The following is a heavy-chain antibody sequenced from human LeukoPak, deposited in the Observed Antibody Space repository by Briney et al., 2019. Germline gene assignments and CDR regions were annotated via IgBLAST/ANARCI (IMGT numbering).Heavy chain of an antibody. V-gene: IGHV3-30*02. CDR2: IRYDGSNK. Sequence: GGSLRLSCAASGFTFSSYRMNWVRQAPGKGLEWVAFIRYDGSNKYYADSVKGRFTISRDNSKNTLYLQMNSLRAEDTAVYYCAKGNGDYVSGAFDIWGQGTMVTVSS. D-gene: IGHD4-17*01. CDR3: AKGNGDYVSGAFDI. CDR1: GFTFSSYR. J-gene: IGHJ3*02.